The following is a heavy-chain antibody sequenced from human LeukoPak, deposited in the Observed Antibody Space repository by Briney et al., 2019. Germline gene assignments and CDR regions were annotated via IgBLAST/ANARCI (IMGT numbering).Heavy chain of an antibody. D-gene: IGHD5-18*01. V-gene: IGHV1-45*02. CDR2: ITPFNGNT. CDR3: ARGGMGIQLWPFDY. J-gene: IGHJ4*02. CDR1: GYTFTYRY. Sequence: SVKVSCKASGYTFTYRYLHWVRQAPGQALEWMGWITPFNGNTNYAQKFQGRVTMTRDTSMSTLYMELTSLTSEDTAVYYCARGGMGIQLWPFDYWGQGTLVTVSS.